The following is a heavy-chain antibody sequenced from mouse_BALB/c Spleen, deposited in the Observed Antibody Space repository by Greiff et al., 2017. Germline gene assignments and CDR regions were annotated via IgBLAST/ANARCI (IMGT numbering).Heavy chain of an antibody. CDR2: ISNGGGST. D-gene: IGHD2-4*01. CDR1: GFTFSSYT. V-gene: IGHV5-12-2*01. Sequence: EVQLVESGGGLVQPGGSLKLSCAASGFTFSSYTMSWVRQTPEKRLEWVAYISNGGGSTYYPDTVKGRFTISRDNAKNTLYLQMSSLKSEDTAMYYCARGSTMITTTAWFAYWGQGTLVTVSA. CDR3: ARGSTMITTTAWFAY. J-gene: IGHJ3*01.